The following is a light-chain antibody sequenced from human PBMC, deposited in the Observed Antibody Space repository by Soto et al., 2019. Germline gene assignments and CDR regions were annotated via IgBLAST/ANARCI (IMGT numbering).Light chain of an antibody. J-gene: IGLJ2*01. CDR2: EVS. CDR3: SLYAGSNNVV. V-gene: IGLV2-8*01. Sequence: QSALTQPHSASGSPEQSVSISCSGTSSDICAYKFVSWYQQHPGKAPKLIIYEVSIRPSGVPDRFSGSKSGNTASLTVSGLLAEDEADYYCSLYAGSNNVVFGGGTKVTVL. CDR1: SSDICAYKF.